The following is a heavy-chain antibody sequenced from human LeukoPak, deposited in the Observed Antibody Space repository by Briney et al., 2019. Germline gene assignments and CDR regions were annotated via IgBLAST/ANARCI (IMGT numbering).Heavy chain of an antibody. CDR3: ARHRGSSSNFDY. CDR2: IYYGGST. CDR1: GGSISSSNYY. Sequence: SETLSLTCTVSGGSISSSNYYWDWIRQPPGKGLEWIGSIYYGGSTYYNPSLKSRVTISVDTSKNQFSLKLSSVTAADTAVYYCARHRGSSSNFDYWGQGALITVSS. V-gene: IGHV4-39*01. D-gene: IGHD6-6*01. J-gene: IGHJ4*02.